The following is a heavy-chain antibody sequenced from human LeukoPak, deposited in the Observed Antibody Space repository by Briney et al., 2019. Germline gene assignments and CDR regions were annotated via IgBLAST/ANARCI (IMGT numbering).Heavy chain of an antibody. V-gene: IGHV4-61*02. D-gene: IGHD6-13*01. CDR1: GGSISSGSYY. CDR2: IYTSGST. Sequence: PSQTLSLTCTVSGGSISSGSYYWNWIRQPAGKGLEWIGRIYTSGSTNYNPSLKSRVTISVDTSKNQLSLRLSSVTAADTAVYYCARDDSSSWFYYYIDVWGKGTTVTVSS. J-gene: IGHJ6*03. CDR3: ARDDSSSWFYYYIDV.